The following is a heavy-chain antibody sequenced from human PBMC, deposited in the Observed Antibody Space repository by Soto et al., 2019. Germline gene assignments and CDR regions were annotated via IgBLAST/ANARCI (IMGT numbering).Heavy chain of an antibody. V-gene: IGHV3-23*01. CDR1: GFMFGALA. D-gene: IGHD1-20*01. CDR2: IIVSDAFI. CDR3: TRETVAGITGLDY. J-gene: IGHJ4*02. Sequence: EVQLLESGGDWLQPGGSLSLSGAAPGFMFGALAVNWARQAPGKGREWVSGIIVSDAFIYYADSVRGRFSISRDASENILYLQMNSLRVDDTALYYCTRETVAGITGLDYWGPGTLVTVSS.